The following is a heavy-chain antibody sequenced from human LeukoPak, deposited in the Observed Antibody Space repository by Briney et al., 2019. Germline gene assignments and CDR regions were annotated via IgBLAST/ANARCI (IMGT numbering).Heavy chain of an antibody. J-gene: IGHJ3*02. CDR2: ISSSSSYI. V-gene: IGHV3-21*01. D-gene: IGHD2-15*01. CDR3: AREGGGGRAFDI. Sequence: GGSLRLSCVASGLIFSSHALSWVRQAPGKGLEWVSSISSSSSYIYYADSVKGRFTISRDNAKNSLYLQMNSLRAEDTAVYYCAREGGGGRAFDIWGQGTMVTVSS. CDR1: GLIFSSHA.